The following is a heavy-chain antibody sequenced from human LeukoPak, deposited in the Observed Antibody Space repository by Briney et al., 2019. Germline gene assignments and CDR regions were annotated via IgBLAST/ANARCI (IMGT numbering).Heavy chain of an antibody. CDR1: GGSISSGGYY. CDR3: ARDLKQQLVPYYYYYGMDV. D-gene: IGHD6-13*01. J-gene: IGHJ6*02. Sequence: SETLSLTCTVSGGSISSGGYYWSWIRQHPGKGLEWIGYIYYSGSTYYNPSLKSRVTISVDTSKNQFSLKLSSVTAADTAVYYCARDLKQQLVPYYYYYGMDVWGQGTTVTVSS. CDR2: IYYSGST. V-gene: IGHV4-31*03.